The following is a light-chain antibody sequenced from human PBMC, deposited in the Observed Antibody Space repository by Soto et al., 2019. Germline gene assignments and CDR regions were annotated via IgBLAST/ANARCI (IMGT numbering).Light chain of an antibody. J-gene: IGKJ1*01. CDR3: QQYNNWPPWT. CDR1: PSVSSN. Sequence: EIVMTQSPATLSVSPGERATLSCRPSPSVSSNLAWYQQKPGQAPRLLIYGASTRPTGIPARFSGSGSGTEFTLTISSLQSEDFAVYYCQQYNNWPPWTFGQGTKVDIK. V-gene: IGKV3-15*01. CDR2: GAS.